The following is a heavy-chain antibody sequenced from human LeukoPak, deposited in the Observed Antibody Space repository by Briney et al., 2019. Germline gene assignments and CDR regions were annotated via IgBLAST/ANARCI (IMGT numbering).Heavy chain of an antibody. CDR1: GYTFTSYD. J-gene: IGHJ4*02. CDR2: MNPNSGNT. D-gene: IGHD6-25*01. V-gene: IGHV1-8*01. CDR3: ARAGAAVIGFDY. Sequence: GASVKVSCKASGYTFTSYDINWVRQATGQGLEWMGWMNPNSGNTGYAQKFQGRVTMTRSTSISTAYMELSSLRSEDTAVYYCARAGAAVIGFDYWGQGTLVTVSS.